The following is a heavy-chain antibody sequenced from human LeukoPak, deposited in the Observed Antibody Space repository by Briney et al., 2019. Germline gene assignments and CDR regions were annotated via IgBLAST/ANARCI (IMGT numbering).Heavy chain of an antibody. CDR1: GFTFSRYS. CDR3: ARDYYDSSGSSWFDP. D-gene: IGHD3-22*01. CDR2: TSSGSSFM. J-gene: IGHJ5*02. Sequence: GGSLRLSCAASGFTFSRYSMNWVRQAPGKGLEWVSSTSSGSSFMYYADSVKGRFTISRDNAKNSLYLQMNSLRAKDTALYYCARDYYDSSGSSWFDPWGQGTLVTVSS. V-gene: IGHV3-21*01.